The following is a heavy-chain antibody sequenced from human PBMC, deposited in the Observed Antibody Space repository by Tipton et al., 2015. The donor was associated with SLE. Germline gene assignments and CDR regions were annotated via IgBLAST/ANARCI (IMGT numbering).Heavy chain of an antibody. Sequence: QLVQSGAEVKKPGASVKVSCMPSGYSFTSHYIHWVRQAPGQGLEWMGVINPSDGRKTYAQKFQDRVTMTRDTSTVCMELSSLRSEDTAVYYCARDPSGLGSLGFQHWGQGTLVTVSS. J-gene: IGHJ1*01. D-gene: IGHD7-27*01. CDR3: ARDPSGLGSLGFQH. CDR2: INPSDGRK. CDR1: GYSFTSHY. V-gene: IGHV1-46*01.